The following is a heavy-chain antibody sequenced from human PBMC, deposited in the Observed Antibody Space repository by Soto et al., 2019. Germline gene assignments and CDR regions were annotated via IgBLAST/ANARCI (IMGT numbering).Heavy chain of an antibody. Sequence: PXASLKISCKGCGYSFTSYWISWVRQMPGKGLEWMGRIDPSDSYTNYSLSFQGHVTISADKSISTAYLQWSSLKASDTAMYYCASSTGGDEVAYYYGMDVWGQGTTVTGSS. J-gene: IGHJ6*02. V-gene: IGHV5-10-1*01. CDR1: GYSFTSYW. D-gene: IGHD2-2*01. CDR2: IDPSDSYT. CDR3: ASSTGGDEVAYYYGMDV.